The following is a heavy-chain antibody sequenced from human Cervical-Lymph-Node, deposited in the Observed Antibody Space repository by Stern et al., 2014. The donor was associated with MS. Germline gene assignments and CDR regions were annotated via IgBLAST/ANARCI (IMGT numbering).Heavy chain of an antibody. J-gene: IGHJ4*02. D-gene: IGHD6-6*01. CDR2: VKSRKDGGAA. Sequence: EMKLVESGGGFVKPGGSLRLSCAASGFTFPYTSLSWVRQAPGKGLEWVGRVKSRKDGGAADYAAFVKDRVTISRDDSRSTLYLQINGLEIEDTAMYYCTALRKYWGQGTLLIVSS. V-gene: IGHV3-15*01. CDR3: TALRKY. CDR1: GFTFPYTS.